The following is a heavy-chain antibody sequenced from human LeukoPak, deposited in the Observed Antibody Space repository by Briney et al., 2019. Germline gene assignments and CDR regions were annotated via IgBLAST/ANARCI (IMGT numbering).Heavy chain of an antibody. Sequence: ASVTVSCKASGYTFTVYYMHWVRQAPGQGREWMGWINPNSGGTNYAQKFQGRVTMTRDTSISTAYMELSRLRSDDTAVYYCARSIAVAGTSYWGQGTLVTVSS. J-gene: IGHJ4*02. D-gene: IGHD6-19*01. V-gene: IGHV1-2*02. CDR2: INPNSGGT. CDR1: GYTFTVYY. CDR3: ARSIAVAGTSY.